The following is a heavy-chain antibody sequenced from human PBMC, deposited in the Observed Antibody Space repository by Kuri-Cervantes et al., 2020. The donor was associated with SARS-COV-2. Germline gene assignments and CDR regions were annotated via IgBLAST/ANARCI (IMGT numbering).Heavy chain of an antibody. Sequence: GESLKIPRKGPGYSFSNFWIAWVRQMPGKGLEWMGIIYPGDSDTRYSPSFQGQVTISADKSISTAYLQWASLKASDTAMYYCAIPRRDYGSGSRYGGFDYWGQGTLITVSS. CDR2: IYPGDSDT. CDR1: GYSFSNFW. CDR3: AIPRRDYGSGSRYGGFDY. J-gene: IGHJ4*02. D-gene: IGHD3-10*01. V-gene: IGHV5-51*01.